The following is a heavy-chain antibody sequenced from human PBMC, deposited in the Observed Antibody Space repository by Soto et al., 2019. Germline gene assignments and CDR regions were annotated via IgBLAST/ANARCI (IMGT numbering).Heavy chain of an antibody. V-gene: IGHV3-7*03. CDR3: ARDKYSSGRTRY. J-gene: IGHJ4*02. Sequence: GGSLRLSCAASGFTFSGYWMSWVRQAPGKGLEWVANIKQDGSEKYYVDSVKGRFTISRDNAKNSLYLQMNSLRAEDTAVYYCARDKYSSGRTRYWGQGTLVTVSS. D-gene: IGHD6-19*01. CDR2: IKQDGSEK. CDR1: GFTFSGYW.